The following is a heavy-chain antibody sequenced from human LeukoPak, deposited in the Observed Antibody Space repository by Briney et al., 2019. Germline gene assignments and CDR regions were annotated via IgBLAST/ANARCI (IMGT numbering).Heavy chain of an antibody. Sequence: PGGSLRLSCTGSGYSFTNYWIGWVRQMPGKGLEWMGIIYPGDSDTRYSPSFQGQVTISADKSISTAYLQWSSLKASDTAMYYCARGGGYNYGTFDYWGQGTLVTVSS. D-gene: IGHD5-18*01. CDR2: IYPGDSDT. CDR1: GYSFTNYW. CDR3: ARGGGYNYGTFDY. J-gene: IGHJ4*02. V-gene: IGHV5-51*01.